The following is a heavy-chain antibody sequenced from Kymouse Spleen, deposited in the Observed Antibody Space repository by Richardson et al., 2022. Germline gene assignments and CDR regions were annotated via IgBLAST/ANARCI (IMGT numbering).Heavy chain of an antibody. CDR2: IYHSGST. CDR1: GGSISSSNW. CDR3: ARDRVAAAGYYYYYGMDV. Sequence: QVQLQESGPGLVKPSGTLSLTCAVSGGSISSSNWWSWVRQPPGKGLEWIGEIYHSGSTNYNPSLKSRVTISVDKSKNQFSLKLSSVTAADTAVYYCARDRVAAAGYYYYYGMDVWGQGTTVTVSS. J-gene: IGHJ6*02. V-gene: IGHV4-4*02. D-gene: IGHD6-13*01.